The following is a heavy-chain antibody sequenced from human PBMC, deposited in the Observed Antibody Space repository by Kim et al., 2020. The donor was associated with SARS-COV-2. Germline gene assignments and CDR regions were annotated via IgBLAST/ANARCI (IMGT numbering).Heavy chain of an antibody. Sequence: GGSLRLSCAASGFTFSNYGMHWVRQAPGKGLEWVAFISYDGTDKYYADSVRGRFTISRDNSKNTLYLQMNSLRAEDTAVYYCAKDRVVWFGESSFDYWGQGTLVTVSS. CDR2: ISYDGTDK. D-gene: IGHD3-10*01. V-gene: IGHV3-30*18. CDR1: GFTFSNYG. CDR3: AKDRVVWFGESSFDY. J-gene: IGHJ4*02.